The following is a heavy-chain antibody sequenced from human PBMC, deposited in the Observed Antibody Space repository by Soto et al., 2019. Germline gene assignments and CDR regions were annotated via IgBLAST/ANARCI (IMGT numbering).Heavy chain of an antibody. CDR2: ISYDGSNK. CDR1: GFTFSSYA. CDR3: ATGSRWFN. J-gene: IGHJ4*02. D-gene: IGHD6-13*01. Sequence: GGSLRLSCAASGFTFSSYAMHWVRQAPGKGLGWVAVISYDGSNKYYADSVKGRFTISRDNSKNTLYLQMNSLRAEDTAVYYCATGSRWFNWGQGTLVTVSS. V-gene: IGHV3-30-3*01.